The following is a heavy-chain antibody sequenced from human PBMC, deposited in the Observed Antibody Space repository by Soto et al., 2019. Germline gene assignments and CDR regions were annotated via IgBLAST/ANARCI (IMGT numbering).Heavy chain of an antibody. CDR2: ISYDGSNK. V-gene: IGHV3-30-3*01. D-gene: IGHD3-10*01. J-gene: IGHJ4*02. Sequence: ESGGGVVQPGRSLRLSCAASGFTFSSYAMHWVRQAPGKGLEWVAVISYDGSNKYYADSVKGRFTISRDNSKNTLYLQMNSLRAEDTAVYYCARDVVRGAVLGFDYWGQGTLVTVSS. CDR3: ARDVVRGAVLGFDY. CDR1: GFTFSSYA.